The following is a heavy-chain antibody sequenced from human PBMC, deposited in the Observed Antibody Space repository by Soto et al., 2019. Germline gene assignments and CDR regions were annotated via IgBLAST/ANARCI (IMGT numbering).Heavy chain of an antibody. CDR2: IKSRADGGTA. J-gene: IGHJ4*02. Sequence: EVQLVESGGGLVKPGGSLRLSCAASGFTFSNAWMSWVRQAPGKGLEWVGRIKSRADGGTADHAAPVKGRFAISRDDSKNTLYLQLNSLKTEDTAVYYCSARGGNLCAFDYWGQGTLVTVSS. V-gene: IGHV3-15*01. CDR1: GFTFSNAW. D-gene: IGHD3-10*02. CDR3: SARGGNLCAFDY.